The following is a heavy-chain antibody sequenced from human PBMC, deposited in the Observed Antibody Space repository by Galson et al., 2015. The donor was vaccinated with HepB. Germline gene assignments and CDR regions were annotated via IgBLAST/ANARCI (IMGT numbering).Heavy chain of an antibody. V-gene: IGHV4-39*01. D-gene: IGHD6-13*01. CDR2: IYYSGST. CDR3: AKTQPHSSSWYPTAPAFDY. CDR1: GGSISSSSYY. Sequence: ETLSLTCTVSGGSISSSSYYWGWIRQPPGKGLEWIGSIYYSGSTYYNPSLKSRVTISVDTSKNQFSLKLSSVTAADTAVYYCAKTQPHSSSWYPTAPAFDYWGQGTLVTVSS. J-gene: IGHJ4*02.